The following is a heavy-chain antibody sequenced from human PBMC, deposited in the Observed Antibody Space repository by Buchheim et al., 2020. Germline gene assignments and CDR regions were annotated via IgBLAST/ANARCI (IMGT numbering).Heavy chain of an antibody. J-gene: IGHJ6*02. Sequence: QVQLVESGGGVVQPGRSLRLSCAASGFTFSSYGMHWVRQAPGKGLEWVAVIWYDGSNTYYADSVKGRFTISRDNSKNTLYLQMNRLRAEETAEYYCARVPLSAGYYYGMDVWGQGT. V-gene: IGHV3-33*01. CDR2: IWYDGSNT. CDR3: ARVPLSAGYYYGMDV. CDR1: GFTFSSYG. D-gene: IGHD1-26*01.